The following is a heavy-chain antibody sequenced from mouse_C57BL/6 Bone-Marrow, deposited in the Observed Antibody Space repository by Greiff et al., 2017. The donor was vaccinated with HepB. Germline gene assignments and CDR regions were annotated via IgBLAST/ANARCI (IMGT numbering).Heavy chain of an antibody. CDR2: INPNNGGT. D-gene: IGHD3-3*01. V-gene: IGHV1-26*01. CDR1: GYTFTDYY. Sequence: EVKLQQSGPELVKPGASVKISCKASGYTFTDYYMNWVKQSHGKSLEWIGDINPNNGGTSYNQKFKGKATLTVDKSSSTAYMELRSLTSEDSAVYYCARLGTGRRWYFDVWGTGTTVTVSS. CDR3: ARLGTGRRWYFDV. J-gene: IGHJ1*03.